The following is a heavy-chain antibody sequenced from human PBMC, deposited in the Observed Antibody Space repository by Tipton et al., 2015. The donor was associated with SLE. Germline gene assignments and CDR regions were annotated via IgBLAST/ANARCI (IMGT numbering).Heavy chain of an antibody. V-gene: IGHV3-21*01. J-gene: IGHJ4*02. Sequence: SLRLSCVASGFTFNTYSMNWVRQGPGKGLEWVSAISSGSTYIDYADSVKGRFTISRDNAPNSLYLQMNSLRAEDTAVYYCTRDALADDNWGQGTLVTVSS. CDR1: GFTFNTYS. CDR3: TRDALADDN. CDR2: ISSGSTYI.